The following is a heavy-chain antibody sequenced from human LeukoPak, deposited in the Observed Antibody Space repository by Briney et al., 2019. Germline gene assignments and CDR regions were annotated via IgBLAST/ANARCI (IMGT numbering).Heavy chain of an antibody. V-gene: IGHV4-38-2*02. CDR1: GYSISSDYY. CDR3: ARRAEMRYCRSNDCLVQWFDP. Sequence: PSETLSLTCTVSGYSISSDYYWGWIRQPPGKGLEWIASIYHSGSTYYNPSLRGRVTISVDTSKNQFALKLNSVTAADTAVYYCARRAEMRYCRSNDCLVQWFDPWGQGTLVAVSS. D-gene: IGHD2-2*01. J-gene: IGHJ5*02. CDR2: IYHSGST.